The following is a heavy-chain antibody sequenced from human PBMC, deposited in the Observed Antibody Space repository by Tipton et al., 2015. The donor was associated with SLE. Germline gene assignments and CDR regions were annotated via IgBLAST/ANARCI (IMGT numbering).Heavy chain of an antibody. D-gene: IGHD1-26*01. V-gene: IGHV3-15*01. CDR1: GFTFSKAW. CDR3: SAKKWELLIDY. Sequence: SCTASGSASGFTFSKAWLFWVRQAPGKGLAWVGRIKSESDGGTTDYGTPVKGRFTISRDDSKNTLFLQMDSLKTEDTAVYYCSAKKWELLIDYWGQGTLVTVSS. J-gene: IGHJ4*02. CDR2: IKSESDGGTT.